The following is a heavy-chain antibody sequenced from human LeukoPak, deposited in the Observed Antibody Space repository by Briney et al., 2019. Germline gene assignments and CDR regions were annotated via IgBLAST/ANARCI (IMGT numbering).Heavy chain of an antibody. J-gene: IGHJ6*02. D-gene: IGHD2-15*01. CDR1: VFTFSSYV. V-gene: IGHV3-13*01. CDR3: ARDQVASDCSGGSCYYYYYGMDV. CDR2: IGTAGDT. Sequence: GGCLRLSCAASVFTFSSYVMHWVRQATGKGLEWVSAIGTAGDTYYPGSVKGRFTISRENAKNSLYLQMNSLRAGDTAVYYCARDQVASDCSGGSCYYYYYGMDVWGQGTTVTVSS.